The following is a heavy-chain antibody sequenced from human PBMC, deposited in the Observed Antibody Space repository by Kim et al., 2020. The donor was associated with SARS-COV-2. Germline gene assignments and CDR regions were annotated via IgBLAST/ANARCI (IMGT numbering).Heavy chain of an antibody. CDR2: XYYSGST. D-gene: IGHD1-26*01. J-gene: IGHJ5*01. CDR1: GGSISSYY. Sequence: SETLSLTCTVSGGSISSYYWSWIRQPPGKGLEWIGYXYYSGSTNYNPSLKSRVTISVDXXKNQFSLKLSSVTAADTAXXYCAXXGGXYXGWXXXWGXXTL. V-gene: IGHV4-59*01. CDR3: AXXGGXYXGWXXX.